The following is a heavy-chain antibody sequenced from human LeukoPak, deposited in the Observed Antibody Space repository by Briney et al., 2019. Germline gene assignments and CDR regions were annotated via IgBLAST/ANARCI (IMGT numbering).Heavy chain of an antibody. CDR3: ARITILNLSWFDP. D-gene: IGHD2-2*01. CDR2: IYYSGST. V-gene: IGHV4-59*01. Sequence: PSETLSLTCTVSGDSISSYYWSWIRQPPGKGLEWIGYIYYSGSTNYNPSLKSRATISVDTSKNQFSLKVNSVTAADTAVYYCARITILNLSWFDPWGQGTLVTVSS. CDR1: GDSISSYY. J-gene: IGHJ5*02.